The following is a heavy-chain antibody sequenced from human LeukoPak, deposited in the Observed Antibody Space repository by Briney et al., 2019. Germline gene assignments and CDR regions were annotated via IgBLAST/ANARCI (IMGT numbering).Heavy chain of an antibody. CDR2: IINSGGTI. Sequence: GRSLRLSCAASRFTFSSYGMNWVRQTPGKGLEWVSYIINSGGTIYYADSVQGRFTISRDNAKNSLYLQMNSLRDEDTAVYYCARVGRGLYSMDVWGQGTTVTVSS. V-gene: IGHV3-48*02. CDR1: RFTFSSYG. J-gene: IGHJ6*02. CDR3: ARVGRGLYSMDV. D-gene: IGHD3-10*01.